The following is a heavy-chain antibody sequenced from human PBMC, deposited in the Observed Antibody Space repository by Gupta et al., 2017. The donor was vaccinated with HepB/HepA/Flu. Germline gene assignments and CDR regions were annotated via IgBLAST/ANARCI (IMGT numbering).Heavy chain of an antibody. CDR2: ISASGGTT. J-gene: IGHJ4*02. D-gene: IGHD2-15*01. CDR3: AKDRVATIDYFDY. CDR1: GFTFRSYA. V-gene: IGHV3-23*01. Sequence: EVQLLESGGGLVQPGGSLRLSCAASGFTFRSYAMSWVRQAPGKGLEWVSAISASGGTTNYADAVKGRFTMSRDNSKDTLYLQMNSMRAEDTAVYYCAKDRVATIDYFDYGGQGTLVTVSS.